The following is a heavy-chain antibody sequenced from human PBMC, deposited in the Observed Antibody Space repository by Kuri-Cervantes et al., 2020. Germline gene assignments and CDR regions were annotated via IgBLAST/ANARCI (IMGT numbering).Heavy chain of an antibody. CDR1: GGTFSSYA. CDR3: ARGDYGDHRGNFDY. D-gene: IGHD4-17*01. V-gene: IGHV1-69*05. Sequence: SVKVSCKASGGTFSSYAISWVRQAPGQGLEWMGGIIPIFGTANYAQKFQGGVTITTDESTSTAYMELSSLRSEDTAVYYCARGDYGDHRGNFDYWGQGTLVTVSS. J-gene: IGHJ4*02. CDR2: IIPIFGTA.